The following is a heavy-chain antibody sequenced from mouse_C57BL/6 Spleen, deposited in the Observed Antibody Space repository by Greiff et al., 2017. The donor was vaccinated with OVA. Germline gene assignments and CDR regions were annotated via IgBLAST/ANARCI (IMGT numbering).Heavy chain of an antibody. CDR3: ARGGTSFAY. CDR1: GFTFSDYY. D-gene: IGHD4-1*01. J-gene: IGHJ3*01. CDR2: INYDGSST. V-gene: IGHV5-16*01. Sequence: EVKVVESEGGLVQPGSSMKLSCTASGFTFSDYYMAWVRQVPEKGLEWVANINYDGSSTYYLDSLKSRFIISRDNAKNILYLQMSSLKSEDTATYYCARGGTSFAYWGQGTLVTVSA.